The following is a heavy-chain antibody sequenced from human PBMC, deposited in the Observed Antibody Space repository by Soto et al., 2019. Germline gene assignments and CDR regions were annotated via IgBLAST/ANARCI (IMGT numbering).Heavy chain of an antibody. J-gene: IGHJ6*03. D-gene: IGHD5-12*01. CDR1: GYTFTSYD. Sequence: QVPLVQSGAEVKKPGASVKVSCKASGYTFTSYDINWVRQATGQGLEWMGWMNPNSGNTGNAQKFQGRVTMTRNTSMSTAYMELSSLRSEHTAVYYCARGQSSYDYLSLSYYYYSYMDVWGKGTTVTVSS. CDR2: MNPNSGNT. V-gene: IGHV1-8*01. CDR3: ARGQSSYDYLSLSYYYYSYMDV.